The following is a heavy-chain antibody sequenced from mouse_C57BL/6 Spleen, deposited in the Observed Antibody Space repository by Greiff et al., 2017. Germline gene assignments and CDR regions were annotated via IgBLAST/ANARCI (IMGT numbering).Heavy chain of an antibody. J-gene: IGHJ4*01. CDR3: ARPSSYAMGY. V-gene: IGHV1-53*01. CDR1: GYTFPSYW. Sequence: QVQLQQPGTELVKPGASVKLSCKASGYTFPSYWMTWVKQRPGQGLEWIGNINPSNGGTTYNEKFKSKATLTVDKSSSTAYMQLSSLTSEDSAVYDCARPSSYAMGYWGQRTSVTVST. CDR2: INPSNGGT.